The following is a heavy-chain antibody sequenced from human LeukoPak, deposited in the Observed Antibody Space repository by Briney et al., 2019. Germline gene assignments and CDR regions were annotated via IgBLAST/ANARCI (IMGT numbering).Heavy chain of an antibody. Sequence: GGSLRPSCAASGFTFSSYAMHWVRQAPGMGLEWVAVISYDGSNKYYADSVKGRFTISRDNSKNTLYLQMNSLRAEDTAVYYCARAPRYCSSTSCYTRFNWFDPWGQGTLVTVSS. V-gene: IGHV3-30-3*01. CDR1: GFTFSSYA. D-gene: IGHD2-2*02. CDR2: ISYDGSNK. J-gene: IGHJ5*02. CDR3: ARAPRYCSSTSCYTRFNWFDP.